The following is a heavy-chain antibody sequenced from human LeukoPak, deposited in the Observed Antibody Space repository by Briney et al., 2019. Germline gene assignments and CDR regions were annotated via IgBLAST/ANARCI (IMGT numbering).Heavy chain of an antibody. D-gene: IGHD2/OR15-2a*01. Sequence: ASVKVSCKASGYTFTNYYIRWVRQAPGQGLEWMGIINPGGRSTSYAQKFQGRVTMTRDTSTSTVYMELSSLRSEDTAVYYCAARLSYMDVWGKGTTVTISS. CDR3: AARLSYMDV. V-gene: IGHV1-46*01. CDR1: GYTFTNYY. J-gene: IGHJ6*03. CDR2: INPGGRST.